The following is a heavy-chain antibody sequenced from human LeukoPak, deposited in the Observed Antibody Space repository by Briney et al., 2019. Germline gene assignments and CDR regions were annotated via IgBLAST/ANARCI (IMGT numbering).Heavy chain of an antibody. CDR1: GFTVSSNY. CDR3: AREVAARPGADYYYYGMDV. CDR2: IYSGGST. V-gene: IGHV3-66*01. Sequence: GGSLRLSCAASGFTVSSNYMSWVRQAPGKGLEWVSVIYSGGSTYYADSVKGRFTISRDNSKNTLYLQMNSLRAEDTAVYYCAREVAARPGADYYYYGMDVWDQGTTVTVSS. J-gene: IGHJ6*02. D-gene: IGHD6-6*01.